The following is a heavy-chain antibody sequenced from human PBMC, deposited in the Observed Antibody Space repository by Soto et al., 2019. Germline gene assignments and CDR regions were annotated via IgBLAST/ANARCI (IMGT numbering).Heavy chain of an antibody. CDR2: INPGNGDT. V-gene: IGHV1-3*01. D-gene: IGHD2-2*01. CDR1: GYSFTKYG. J-gene: IGHJ6*02. Sequence: ASVKVSCKTSGYSFTKYGLHWVRQAPGQRLEWMGWINPGNGDTKYSQKFQGRVTITRDTSATTAYMELSSLRSEDSAVFYCARTDCSSISCYNYYYYGMDVWGRGTTVTVSS. CDR3: ARTDCSSISCYNYYYYGMDV.